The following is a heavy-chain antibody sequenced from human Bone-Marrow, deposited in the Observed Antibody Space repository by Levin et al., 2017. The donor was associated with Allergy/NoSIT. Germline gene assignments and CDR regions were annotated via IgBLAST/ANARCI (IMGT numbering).Heavy chain of an antibody. CDR3: ATAGESGSNFDY. Sequence: PRVRQDPGKGLEWVTVISPDGSNKHYADSVKGRFTISRDNSKNTLYLQMNSLRAEDTAVYYCATAGESGSNFDYWGQGTLVTVSS. J-gene: IGHJ4*02. D-gene: IGHD1-26*01. CDR2: ISPDGSNK. V-gene: IGHV3-30*04.